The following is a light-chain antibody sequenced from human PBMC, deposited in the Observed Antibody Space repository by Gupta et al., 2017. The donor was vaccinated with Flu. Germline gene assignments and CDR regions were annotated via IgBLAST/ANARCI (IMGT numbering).Light chain of an antibody. Sequence: PGTLSVSPGERATLSCRASQTVSTSLAWYQQKPGQAPRILIYGASTRATGIPARFSGSGSGTEFTLTISSLQSEDFAVYYCQQYNNWPLTFGGGTKVEIK. J-gene: IGKJ4*01. CDR1: QTVSTS. V-gene: IGKV3-15*01. CDR3: QQYNNWPLT. CDR2: GAS.